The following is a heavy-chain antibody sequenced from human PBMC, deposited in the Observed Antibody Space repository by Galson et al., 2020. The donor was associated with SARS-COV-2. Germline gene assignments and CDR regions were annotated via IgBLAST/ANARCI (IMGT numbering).Heavy chain of an antibody. CDR3: ARVSGAYDTEY. Sequence: SETLSLTCTVSGDSVSSAGYYWSWLRQHPGKGPEWIGYIQSSGSTYYNPFLKSRVTISADPSKTHFSLALRSVTAADTAVYYCARVSGAYDTEYWGQGILVIVSS. CDR2: IQSSGST. V-gene: IGHV4-31*03. D-gene: IGHD1-26*01. J-gene: IGHJ4*02. CDR1: GDSVSSAGYY.